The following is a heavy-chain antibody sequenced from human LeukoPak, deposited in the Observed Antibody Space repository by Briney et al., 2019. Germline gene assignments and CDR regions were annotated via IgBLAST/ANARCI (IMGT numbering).Heavy chain of an antibody. D-gene: IGHD2-2*01. J-gene: IGHJ6*02. Sequence: GGSLRLSCAASGFTFSDYYMSWIRQAPGKGLEWVSYISSSGSTIYYADSVKGRFTISRDNAKNSLYLQINSLRAEDTAVYYCARHIDCSSTSCYEYYYYGMDVWGQGTTVTVSS. CDR1: GFTFSDYY. CDR3: ARHIDCSSTSCYEYYYYGMDV. CDR2: ISSSGSTI. V-gene: IGHV3-11*01.